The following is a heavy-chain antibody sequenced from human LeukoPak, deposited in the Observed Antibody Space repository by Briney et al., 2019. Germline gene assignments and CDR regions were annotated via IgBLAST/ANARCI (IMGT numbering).Heavy chain of an antibody. D-gene: IGHD3/OR15-3a*01. CDR2: ISWDGGST. J-gene: IGHJ6*03. V-gene: IGHV3-43*01. CDR1: GFTFSSCG. CDR3: AKDGEIFGPRGGYYYYMDV. Sequence: PGGSLRLSCAASGFTFSSCGMHWVRQAPGKGLEWVSLISWDGGSTYYADSVKGRFTISRDNSKNSLYLQMNSLRTEDTALYYCAKDGEIFGPRGGYYYYMDVWGKGTTVTVSS.